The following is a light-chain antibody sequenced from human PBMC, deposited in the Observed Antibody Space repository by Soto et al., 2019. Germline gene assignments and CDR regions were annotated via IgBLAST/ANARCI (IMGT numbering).Light chain of an antibody. J-gene: IGKJ1*01. CDR3: QQYYAYPRT. CDR2: ASS. Sequence: AIRVTQSPSSISASTGDTVTITCRASQAISSFLAWYQHRPGKAPYLLLYASSTLQSGVPSRFSGSGSGTDFTLTISDLQSEDSATYFCQQYYAYPRTFAQGTKVEIK. CDR1: QAISSF. V-gene: IGKV1-8*01.